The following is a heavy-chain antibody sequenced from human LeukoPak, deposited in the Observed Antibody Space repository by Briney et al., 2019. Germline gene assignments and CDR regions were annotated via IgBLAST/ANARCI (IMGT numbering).Heavy chain of an antibody. Sequence: PGGSLRLSCAASGFTFSSYSMNWVRQAPGKGLEWVSSISSSSSYIYYADSVKGRFTISRDNAKNSLYLQMNSLRAEDTAVYYCARVYDSSGYYSPYFDYWGQGTLVTVSS. CDR3: ARVYDSSGYYSPYFDY. V-gene: IGHV3-21*01. J-gene: IGHJ4*02. CDR2: ISSSSSYI. CDR1: GFTFSSYS. D-gene: IGHD3-22*01.